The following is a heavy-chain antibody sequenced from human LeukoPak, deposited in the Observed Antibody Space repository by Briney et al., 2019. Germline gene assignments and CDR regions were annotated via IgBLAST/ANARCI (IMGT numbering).Heavy chain of an antibody. V-gene: IGHV3-74*01. Sequence: GWSLRLSCAASGFTSSSYWMHWVRQPPGKGLVWVSRINSDGSSTTYADSVKGRFTISRDNAKNTLYLQMNSLRAEDTAVYYCVSGYSYGCFDYWGQGTLATVSS. CDR3: VSGYSYGCFDY. J-gene: IGHJ4*02. D-gene: IGHD5-18*01. CDR1: GFTSSSYW. CDR2: INSDGSST.